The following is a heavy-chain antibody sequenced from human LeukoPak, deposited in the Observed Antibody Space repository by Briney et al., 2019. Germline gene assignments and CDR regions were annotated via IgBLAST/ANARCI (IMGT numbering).Heavy chain of an antibody. D-gene: IGHD1-1*01. CDR2: IQQNGIEK. J-gene: IGHJ5*02. Sequence: GGSLRLSCAASGFIFTNYAVTWVRQAPGKGLEWVANIQQNGIEKYSVEGRFTISRDNVNSLLYLRIDSLRADDTAMYYCARDRDGKDLWGQGTLVTVSS. V-gene: IGHV3-7*03. CDR1: GFIFTNYA. CDR3: ARDRDGKDL.